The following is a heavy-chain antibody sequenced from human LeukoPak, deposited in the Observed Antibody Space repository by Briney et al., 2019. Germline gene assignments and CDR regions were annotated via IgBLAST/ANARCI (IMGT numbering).Heavy chain of an antibody. CDR3: GRGYPYYFDH. CDR2: IFSGGNT. Sequence: SCKASGGTFSSYAISWVRQAPGKGLQWVSFIFSGGNTYYADSVKGRFIISRDNSKNTLYLQMNSLRAEDTAVYYCGRGYPYYFDHWGQGTLVTVSS. CDR1: GGTFSSYA. V-gene: IGHV3-66*01. D-gene: IGHD3-22*01. J-gene: IGHJ4*02.